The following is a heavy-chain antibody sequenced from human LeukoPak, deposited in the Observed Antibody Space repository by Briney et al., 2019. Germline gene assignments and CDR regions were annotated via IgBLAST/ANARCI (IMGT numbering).Heavy chain of an antibody. CDR3: AKDSCSSTSCYEDF. J-gene: IGHJ4*02. D-gene: IGHD2-2*01. V-gene: IGHV3-30*18. CDR1: GFTFSNYG. CDR2: ISYDGSNK. Sequence: GGSLRLSCAAFGFTFSNYGMHGVRQAPGKGLEWVAVISYDGSNKYYSDSVKGRFTTSRDNSKNTLYLQMNSLRAEDTGVYYCAKDSCSSTSCYEDFGGQGTLVTVSS.